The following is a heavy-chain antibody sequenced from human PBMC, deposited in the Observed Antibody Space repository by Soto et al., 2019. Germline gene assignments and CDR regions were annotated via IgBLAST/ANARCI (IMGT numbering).Heavy chain of an antibody. CDR1: GYTFTSYD. CDR3: ASRSYGDYYYYYYGMEV. V-gene: IGHV1-8*01. CDR2: MNPNSGNT. Sequence: QVQLVQSGAEVKKPGASVKVSCKASGYTFTSYDINWVRQATGQGLEWMGWMNPNSGNTAYAQKFQGRVTMTRNTSIRTAYIELSSLRSEDTAVYYCASRSYGDYYYYYYGMEVWGQGTTVTVS. D-gene: IGHD4-17*01. J-gene: IGHJ6*02.